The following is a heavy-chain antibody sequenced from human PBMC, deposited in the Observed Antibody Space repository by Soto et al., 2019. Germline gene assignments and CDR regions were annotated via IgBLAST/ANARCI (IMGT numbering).Heavy chain of an antibody. J-gene: IGHJ3*02. V-gene: IGHV3-9*01. Sequence: GGSLRLSCAASGFTFDDYAMHWVRQAPGKGLEWVSGISWNSGSIGYADSVKGRFTISRDNAKNSLYLQMNSLRAEDTALYYCAKVSRMVAGTAGAFDIWGQGTMVTVSS. CDR1: GFTFDDYA. D-gene: IGHD2-15*01. CDR3: AKVSRMVAGTAGAFDI. CDR2: ISWNSGSI.